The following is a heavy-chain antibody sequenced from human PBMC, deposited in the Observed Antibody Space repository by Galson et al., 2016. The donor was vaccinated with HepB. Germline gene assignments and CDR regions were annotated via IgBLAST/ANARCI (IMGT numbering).Heavy chain of an antibody. J-gene: IGHJ6*02. Sequence: TLSLTCTVSGGSISGDIYYWSWIRQHPGKGLEWIGYIYNSGNTFYNPSLKSRISISVDTSKSQFSLKLSSVIAADTAIYYCARESSVGDEYVWGQGTTVTVSS. CDR1: GGSISGDIYY. CDR3: ARESSVGDEYV. CDR2: IYNSGNT. D-gene: IGHD2-21*01. V-gene: IGHV4-31*03.